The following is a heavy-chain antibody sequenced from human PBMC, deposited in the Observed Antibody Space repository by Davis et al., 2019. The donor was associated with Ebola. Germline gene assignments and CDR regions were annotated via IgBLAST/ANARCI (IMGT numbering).Heavy chain of an antibody. J-gene: IGHJ6*03. V-gene: IGHV1-2*02. Sequence: ASVKVSCKASGYTFTGYYMHWVRQAPGQGLEWMGWINPNSGGTNYAQKFQGRVNMTRDTSISTAYMELSRLRSDDTAVYYCARGGLPLGNYYYYMDVWGKGTTVTVSS. CDR1: GYTFTGYY. CDR3: ARGGLPLGNYYYYMDV. D-gene: IGHD4-11*01. CDR2: INPNSGGT.